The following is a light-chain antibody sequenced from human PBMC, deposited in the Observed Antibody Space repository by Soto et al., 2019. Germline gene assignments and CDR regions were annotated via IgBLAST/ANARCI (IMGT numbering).Light chain of an antibody. CDR3: QQFKSWPPV. V-gene: IGKV3-15*01. CDR2: DAS. CDR1: QSVGRN. J-gene: IGKJ3*01. Sequence: ELVMTQSPVTLSVSPGERAALSCRASQSVGRNLAWYQQKPGQAPKLLIYDASNRATGIPARFSGSGSGTEFTLIISSLQSEDFAVYYCQQFKSWPPVFGPGTKVDIK.